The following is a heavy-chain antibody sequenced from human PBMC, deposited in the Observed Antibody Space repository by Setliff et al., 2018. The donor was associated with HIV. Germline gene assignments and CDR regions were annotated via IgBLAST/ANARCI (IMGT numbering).Heavy chain of an antibody. CDR2: IRYDGSNK. J-gene: IGHJ6*02. CDR3: ARDLDPFFAMEI. CDR1: GFTFSSYG. Sequence: PGGSLRLSCAASGFTFSSYGMHWVRQAPGKGLEWVAFIRYDGSNKYYADSVKGRFTISRDNSKNTLYLQMNSLRAEDTAVYYCARDLDPFFAMEIWGQGTTVTVSS. V-gene: IGHV3-30*02.